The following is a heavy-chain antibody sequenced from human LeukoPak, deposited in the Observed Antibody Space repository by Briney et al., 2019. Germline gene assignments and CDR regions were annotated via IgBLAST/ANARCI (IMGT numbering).Heavy chain of an antibody. V-gene: IGHV4-59*08. J-gene: IGHJ3*02. D-gene: IGHD6-19*01. CDR3: ARPYTSGWYGVFDI. Sequence: PSETLSLTCTVSGGSISSYYWSWIRQSPGKGLEWIGYISYSGGTNYNPSLKSRVTISVDTSKNQFSLKLSSVAAADTAVYYCARPYTSGWYGVFDIWGQGTMVTVSS. CDR1: GGSISSYY. CDR2: ISYSGGT.